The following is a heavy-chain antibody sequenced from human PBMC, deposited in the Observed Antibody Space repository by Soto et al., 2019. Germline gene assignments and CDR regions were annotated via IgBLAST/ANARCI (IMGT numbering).Heavy chain of an antibody. CDR1: GYTFTSYG. Sequence: ASVKVSCKASGYTFTSYGISWVRQAPGQGLEWMGWISAYNGNTNYAQKLQGRVTMTTDTSTSTAYMELRSLRSDDTAVYYCARDRGCISTSCYAVVSPWGQGTLVTVSS. CDR3: ARDRGCISTSCYAVVSP. D-gene: IGHD2-2*01. J-gene: IGHJ5*02. CDR2: ISAYNGNT. V-gene: IGHV1-18*01.